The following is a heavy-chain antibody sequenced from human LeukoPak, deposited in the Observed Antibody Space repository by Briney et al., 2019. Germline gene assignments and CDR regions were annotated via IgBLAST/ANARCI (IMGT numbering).Heavy chain of an antibody. CDR1: GFTFSSYA. Sequence: PGGSLRLSCAASGFTFSSYAMTWVRQAPGKGLEWVSAIGGSGGSTYYADSVKGRFTISRGNSKNTLYLQMNSLRAEDTAVYYCAKQSGGSGTYYYYWGQGTLVTVSS. CDR2: IGGSGGST. D-gene: IGHD3-10*01. CDR3: AKQSGGSGTYYYY. J-gene: IGHJ4*02. V-gene: IGHV3-23*01.